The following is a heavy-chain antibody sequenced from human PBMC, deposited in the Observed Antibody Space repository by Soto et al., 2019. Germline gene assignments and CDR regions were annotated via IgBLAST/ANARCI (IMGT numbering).Heavy chain of an antibody. CDR2: IIPIFGTA. Sequence: EASVKVSCKASGGTFSSYAISWVRQAPGQGLEWMGGIIPIFGTANYAQKFQGRVTITADESTSTAYMELSSLRSEDTAVYYCARVSGNASNTYGMDVWGQGTTVTVSS. J-gene: IGHJ6*02. CDR1: GGTFSSYA. V-gene: IGHV1-69*13. CDR3: ARVSGNASNTYGMDV.